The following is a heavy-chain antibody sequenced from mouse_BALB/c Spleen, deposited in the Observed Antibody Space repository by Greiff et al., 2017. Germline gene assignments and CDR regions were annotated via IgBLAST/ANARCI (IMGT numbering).Heavy chain of an antibody. J-gene: IGHJ3*01. CDR1: GFSLTSYG. CDR2: IWSGGST. CDR3: ARAFYYRYDGSWFAY. V-gene: IGHV2-2*02. Sequence: VKLQESGPGLVQPSQSLSITCTVSGFSLTSYGVHWVRQSPGKGLEWLGVIWSGGSTDYNAAFISRLSISKDNSKGQVFFKMNSLQANDTAIYYCARAFYYRYDGSWFAYWGQGTLVTVSA. D-gene: IGHD2-14*01.